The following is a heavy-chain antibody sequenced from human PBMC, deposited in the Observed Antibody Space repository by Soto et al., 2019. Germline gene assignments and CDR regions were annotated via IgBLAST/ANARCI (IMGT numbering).Heavy chain of an antibody. V-gene: IGHV3-23*01. J-gene: IGHJ5*02. CDR1: GFTFNTYA. D-gene: IGHD2-15*01. CDR2: IYGGGGAT. Sequence: EVHLLESGGGLVLPGGSLRLSCAASGFTFNTYAMTWVRQAPGKGLEWVSLIYGGGGATYYADSVKGRFTVSRDNSQNAIFLQMDILRGEDTAGYYCACPLVVPGHNWFDLWGQGTLVTVSS. CDR3: ACPLVVPGHNWFDL.